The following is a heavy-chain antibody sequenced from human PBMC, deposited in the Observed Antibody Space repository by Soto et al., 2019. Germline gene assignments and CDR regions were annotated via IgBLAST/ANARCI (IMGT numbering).Heavy chain of an antibody. CDR1: GGSISSSNYY. CDR2: IYYSGTT. J-gene: IGHJ4*02. Sequence: PSETLSLTCTVSGGSISSSNYYWVWIRHPPGKGLEWIGNIYYSGTTYYNPSLKSRVTISVDSSKNQFSLKVSSVTAADTAVYYCARRVAATSNLDDWGQGTLVTVSS. V-gene: IGHV4-39*01. CDR3: ARRVAATSNLDD. D-gene: IGHD6-19*01.